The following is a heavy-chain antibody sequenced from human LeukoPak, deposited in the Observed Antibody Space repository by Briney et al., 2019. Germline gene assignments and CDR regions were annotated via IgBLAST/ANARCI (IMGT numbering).Heavy chain of an antibody. CDR1: GFTLSSYA. CDR2: ISYDGSNK. V-gene: IGHV3-30-3*01. J-gene: IGHJ5*02. D-gene: IGHD3-22*01. CDR3: ARSYYDSSENWFDP. Sequence: PGGSLRLSCAASGFTLSSYAMHWVRQAPGKGLEWVAVISYDGSNKYYADSVKGRFTISRDNSKNTLYLQMNSLRAEDTAVYYCARSYYDSSENWFDPWGQGTLVTVSS.